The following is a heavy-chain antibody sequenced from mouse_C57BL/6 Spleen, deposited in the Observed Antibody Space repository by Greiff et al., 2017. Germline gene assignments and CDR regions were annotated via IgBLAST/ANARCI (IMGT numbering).Heavy chain of an antibody. CDR2: IDPEAGET. CDR1: GFNIKDYY. V-gene: IGHV14-2*01. J-gene: IGHJ3*01. Sequence: VQLQQSGAELVKPGASVKLSCTASGFNIKDYYMHWVKQRTEKGLEWIGRIDPEAGETKSAPKFQGKATITADTSSTTAYLMLSSLTSADTAVDYCASLYGNYLAWFAYWGQGTLVTVSA. CDR3: ASLYGNYLAWFAY. D-gene: IGHD2-1*01.